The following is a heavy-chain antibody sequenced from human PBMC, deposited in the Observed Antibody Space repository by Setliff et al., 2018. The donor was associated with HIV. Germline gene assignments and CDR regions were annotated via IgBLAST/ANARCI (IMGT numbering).Heavy chain of an antibody. CDR2: IYYDGRT. CDR3: ARGGAVSADFDS. V-gene: IGHV4-39*07. J-gene: IGHJ5*01. D-gene: IGHD3-16*01. CDR1: GGSINRIDYY. Sequence: PSETLSLTCTVSGGSINRIDYYWNWIRQPPGKGLEWIGSIYYDGRTFYKPSLKSRLTISVDTSKNQFSLGLNSVTAADTAVYFCARGGAVSADFDSWGQGTLVTVSS.